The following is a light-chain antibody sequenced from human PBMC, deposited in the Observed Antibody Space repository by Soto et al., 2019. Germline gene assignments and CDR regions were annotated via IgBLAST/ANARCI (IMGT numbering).Light chain of an antibody. Sequence: EIVLTQSPGTLSLSPGERATLSCRSSRNFGSRSLAWYQQKPGQPPRLLIYDASIRANGIPDRFSGSGSGTDFTLTISSLEPEDFAVYYCQQRVNWPPLTFGGGTKVDIK. CDR1: RNFGSRS. CDR2: DAS. CDR3: QQRVNWPPLT. J-gene: IGKJ4*01. V-gene: IGKV3D-20*02.